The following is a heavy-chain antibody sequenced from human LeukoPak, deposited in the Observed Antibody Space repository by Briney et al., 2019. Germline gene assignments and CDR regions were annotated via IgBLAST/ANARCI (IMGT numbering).Heavy chain of an antibody. D-gene: IGHD3-10*01. CDR1: GDSVSSNSAA. V-gene: IGHV6-1*01. Sequence: SQTLSLTCAISGDSVSSNSAAWNWIRQSPSRGLEWLGRTYYRSKWYNDYAVSVKSRITINPDTSKNQFSLQLNSVTPEDTAVYYCARAPHIGSGSQNWFDPWGQGTLVTVSS. J-gene: IGHJ5*02. CDR3: ARAPHIGSGSQNWFDP. CDR2: TYYRSKWYN.